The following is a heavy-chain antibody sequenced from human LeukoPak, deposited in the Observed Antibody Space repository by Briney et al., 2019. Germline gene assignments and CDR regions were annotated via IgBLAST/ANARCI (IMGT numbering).Heavy chain of an antibody. Sequence: SETLSLTCAVYGGSFSGYYWSWIRQPPGKGLEWIGEINHSGSTNYNPSLKSRVTISVDTSKNQFSLKLSSVTAADTAVYYCAGRLGGSYSGPPRDWGQGTLVTVSS. D-gene: IGHD1-26*01. CDR1: GGSFSGYY. CDR2: INHSGST. J-gene: IGHJ4*02. V-gene: IGHV4-34*01. CDR3: AGRLGGSYSGPPRD.